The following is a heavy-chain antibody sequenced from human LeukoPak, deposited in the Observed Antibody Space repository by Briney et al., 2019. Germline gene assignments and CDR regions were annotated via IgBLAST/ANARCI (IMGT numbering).Heavy chain of an antibody. CDR2: ISGSGGST. CDR3: AKGRGSSGYYTGYYFDY. J-gene: IGHJ4*02. V-gene: IGHV3-23*01. CDR1: GFTFSSYA. D-gene: IGHD3-22*01. Sequence: TGGSLRLSCAASGFTFSSYAMSWVRQAPGKGLEWVSAISGSGGSTYYADSAKGRFTISRDNSKNTLYLQMNSLRAEDTAVYYCAKGRGSSGYYTGYYFDYWGQGTLVTVSS.